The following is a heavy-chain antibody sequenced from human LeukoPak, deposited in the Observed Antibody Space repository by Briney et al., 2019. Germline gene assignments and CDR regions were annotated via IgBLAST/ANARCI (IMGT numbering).Heavy chain of an antibody. CDR2: ISSSGDSI. D-gene: IGHD1-1*01. J-gene: IGHJ3*02. CDR3: ARDRLERRLDAFDI. Sequence: PGESLRLSSAASGFTFSTYSVNCVRQAPGKGLEWVSYISSSGDSIYYADSMKGRFTISRDNAKNSLYLEMSSLRDEDMAVYYCARDRLERRLDAFDIWGQGTVITVSS. CDR1: GFTFSTYS. V-gene: IGHV3-48*02.